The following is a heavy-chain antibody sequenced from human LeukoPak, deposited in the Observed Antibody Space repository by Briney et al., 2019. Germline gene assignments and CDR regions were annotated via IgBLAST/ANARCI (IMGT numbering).Heavy chain of an antibody. CDR3: ARKGATTYYFEY. J-gene: IGHJ4*02. CDR2: IYYSGST. D-gene: IGHD5-24*01. Sequence: SQTLSLTCTVSGGSINNGGYYWGWIRQQPGKGLEWIVYIYYSGSTYYNPTLKSRVTISVDTSNTQFSLNLSSVTAADTAVYYCARKGATTYYFEYWGQGTLVTVSS. CDR1: GGSINNGGYY. V-gene: IGHV4-31*03.